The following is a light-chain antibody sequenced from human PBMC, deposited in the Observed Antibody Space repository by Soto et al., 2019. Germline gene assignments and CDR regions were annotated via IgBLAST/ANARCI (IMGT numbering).Light chain of an antibody. CDR3: SSYRRSDTWV. CDR1: SSDVGGYNY. J-gene: IGLJ3*02. Sequence: QSALTQPASVSGSPGQSITISCTGTSSDVGGYNYVSWYQQHPGKAPKLMIYDVSNRPSGVSNRFAGSKSGNTASLTISGLQAEDEGDYYCSSYRRSDTWVFGGGTKLTVL. V-gene: IGLV2-14*01. CDR2: DVS.